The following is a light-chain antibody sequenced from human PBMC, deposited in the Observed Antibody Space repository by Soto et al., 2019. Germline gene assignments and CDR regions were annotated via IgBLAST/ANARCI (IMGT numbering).Light chain of an antibody. J-gene: IGKJ2*01. CDR3: QQSYSTLMYT. CDR2: AAS. CDR1: QSITTF. V-gene: IGKV1-39*01. Sequence: DIQMTQSPSSLSASVGDRVTITCRASQSITTFLNRYQQKPGKAPKVLIHAASTLESGVPSRFSGSGSGTDFTLTISSLQPEDFATYYCQQSYSTLMYTFGQGTKLEIK.